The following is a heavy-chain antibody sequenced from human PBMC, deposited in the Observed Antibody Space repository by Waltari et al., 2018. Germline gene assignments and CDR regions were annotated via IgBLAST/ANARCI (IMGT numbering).Heavy chain of an antibody. J-gene: IGHJ4*02. CDR1: GFTFDDYA. CDR2: ISWNSGSI. D-gene: IGHD6-13*01. V-gene: IGHV3-9*03. CDR3: AKDGGYSSNWKYFDY. Sequence: EVQLVESGGGLVQPGRSLRLSCAASGFTFDDYAMHWVRHAPGKGLEWVSGISWNSGSIAYADSVKGRFTISRDNAKKSLFLQMNSLRAEDMALYYCAKDGGYSSNWKYFDYWGQGTLVTVSS.